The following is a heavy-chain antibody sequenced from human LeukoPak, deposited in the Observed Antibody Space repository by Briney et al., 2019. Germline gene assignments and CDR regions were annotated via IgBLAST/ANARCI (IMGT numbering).Heavy chain of an antibody. CDR2: INHNGNVN. Sequence: GGSLRLSCAASGFTFSSYWMNWARQAPGKGLEWVASINHNGNVNYYVDSVKGRFTISRDNAKNSLYLQMSNLRAEDTAVYYCARDREGTLYYYYYGMDVWGQGTTVTVSS. D-gene: IGHD1-26*01. V-gene: IGHV3-7*03. CDR1: GFTFSSYW. CDR3: ARDREGTLYYYYYGMDV. J-gene: IGHJ6*02.